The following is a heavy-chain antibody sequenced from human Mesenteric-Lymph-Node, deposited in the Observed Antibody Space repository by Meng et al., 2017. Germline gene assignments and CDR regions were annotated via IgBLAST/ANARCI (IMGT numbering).Heavy chain of an antibody. V-gene: IGHV3-11*04. CDR3: ARDLDSSGWWNYFDY. Sequence: GGSLRLSCAGSGFSFSDYYMSWIRQAPGKGLEWVSYISTSGSTIYYADSVKGRFTISRDNAKNSLYLQMNSLRAEDTAVYYCARDLDSSGWWNYFDYWGQGTLVTVSS. CDR2: ISTSGSTI. J-gene: IGHJ4*02. CDR1: GFSFSDYY. D-gene: IGHD6-19*01.